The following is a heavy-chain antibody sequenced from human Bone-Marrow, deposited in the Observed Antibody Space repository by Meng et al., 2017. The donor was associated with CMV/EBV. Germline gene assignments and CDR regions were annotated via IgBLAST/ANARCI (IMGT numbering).Heavy chain of an antibody. V-gene: IGHV1-69*05. J-gene: IGHJ4*02. CDR2: IIPVFGTA. CDR3: ALSGYHYYFAH. CDR1: GGSFSTYT. Sequence: SVKVSCKASGGSFSTYTVNWVRQAPGQGPEWMGRIIPVFGTAKYAQNFQGRVTITMDESTITAYMELRNLRSEDTAVYYCALSGYHYYFAHWGQGTPVTVSS. D-gene: IGHD3-22*01.